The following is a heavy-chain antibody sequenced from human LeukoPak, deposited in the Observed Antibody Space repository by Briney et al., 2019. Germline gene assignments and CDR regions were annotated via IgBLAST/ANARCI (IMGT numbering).Heavy chain of an antibody. Sequence: GGSLRLSCVASGFIFSIYEMNWVRQAPGKGLEWISYISSSDNTILYADSVKGRFTISRDNSKNTMYLHMNSLRLEDTAVYYCAKDYGGENLDYWGQGTLVTVSS. D-gene: IGHD4-23*01. J-gene: IGHJ4*02. CDR3: AKDYGGENLDY. CDR2: ISSSDNTI. V-gene: IGHV3-48*03. CDR1: GFIFSIYE.